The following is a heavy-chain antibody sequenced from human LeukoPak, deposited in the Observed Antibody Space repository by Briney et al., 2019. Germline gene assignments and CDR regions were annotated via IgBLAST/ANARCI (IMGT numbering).Heavy chain of an antibody. V-gene: IGHV4-34*01. J-gene: IGHJ4*02. D-gene: IGHD3-22*01. Sequence: SETLSLTCAVYGGSFSGYYWSWIRQPPGKGLEWIGEINHSGSTNYNPSLKSRVTISVDTSKNQFSLKLSSVTAADAAVYYCAGYDSSDYYYAGPFDYWGQGTLVTVSS. CDR3: AGYDSSDYYYAGPFDY. CDR1: GGSFSGYY. CDR2: INHSGST.